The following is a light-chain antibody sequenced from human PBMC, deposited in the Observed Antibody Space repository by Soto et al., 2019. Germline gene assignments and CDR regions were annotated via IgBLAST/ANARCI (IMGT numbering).Light chain of an antibody. CDR2: AAS. CDR3: QQSHSTPRT. Sequence: LQMTQSPSSLSASVGDRVTITCRASQSIGSSLNWYQQKPGKAPNLLIYAASSLQGGVPSRFSGSGSGTDFTLTISSLQPEDFAIYFCQQSHSTPRTFGQGTKVEIK. V-gene: IGKV1-39*01. CDR1: QSIGSS. J-gene: IGKJ1*01.